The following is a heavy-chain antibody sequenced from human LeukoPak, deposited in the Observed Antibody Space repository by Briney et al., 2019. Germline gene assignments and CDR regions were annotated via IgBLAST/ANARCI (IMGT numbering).Heavy chain of an antibody. J-gene: IGHJ4*02. CDR1: GFTVSSNY. CDR2: IYTGGST. Sequence: GGSLRLSCAASGFTVSSNYMSWVRQAPGKGLEWVSVIYTGGSTYYADSVKGRFTISRDNSKNTLYLQMNSLRAEDTAVYYCTRDRYGNQVDYWGQGTLVTVSS. D-gene: IGHD4-17*01. CDR3: TRDRYGNQVDY. V-gene: IGHV3-53*01.